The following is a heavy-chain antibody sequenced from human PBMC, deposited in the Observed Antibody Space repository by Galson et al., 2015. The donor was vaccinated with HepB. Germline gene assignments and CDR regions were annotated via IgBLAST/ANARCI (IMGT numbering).Heavy chain of an antibody. Sequence: SLRLSCAASGFTFSSYSMDWVRQAPGKGLEWVSYINSDGSSASYADSVKGRFTISRDNTKNTLYLQMNSLRAEDTAVYYCARDRGVTGWFDPWGQGTLVTVSS. CDR3: ARDRGVTGWFDP. V-gene: IGHV3-74*01. CDR2: INSDGSSA. D-gene: IGHD3-10*01. J-gene: IGHJ5*02. CDR1: GFTFSSYS.